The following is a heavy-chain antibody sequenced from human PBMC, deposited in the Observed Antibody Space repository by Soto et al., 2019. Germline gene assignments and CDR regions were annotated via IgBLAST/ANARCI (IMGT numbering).Heavy chain of an antibody. V-gene: IGHV3-48*02. Sequence: EVQLVESGGGLVQPGGSLRLSCAVSGFTFSTHAMNWGRQAPGKGLEWVAYIHGTRSIIYYADSVKGRFTISRDNAKNSLYLHMDSLRDEDTAVYYFARDARNADYYYWGEGTLVTVSS. J-gene: IGHJ4*02. CDR2: IHGTRSII. CDR1: GFTFSTHA. CDR3: ARDARNADYYY. D-gene: IGHD3-16*01.